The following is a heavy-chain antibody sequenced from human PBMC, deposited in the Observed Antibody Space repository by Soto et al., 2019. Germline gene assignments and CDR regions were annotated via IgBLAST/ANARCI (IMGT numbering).Heavy chain of an antibody. CDR2: IYHSGST. D-gene: IGHD1-7*01. J-gene: IGHJ4*02. V-gene: IGHV4-38-2*01. CDR3: ASRDPGTSVDY. Sequence: SETLSLTFAVSGYSISGGYYWCWIRQPPGKGLEWIGIIYHSGSTYYNPSLKSRVTISVDTSEKQFSLKVTSLTAADTAVYYCASRDPGTSVDYWRQGTLVTVSS. CDR1: GYSISGGYY.